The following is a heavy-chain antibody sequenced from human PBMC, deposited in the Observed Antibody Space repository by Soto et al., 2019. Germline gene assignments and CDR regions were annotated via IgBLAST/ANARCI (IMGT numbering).Heavy chain of an antibody. CDR1: GFTFSSYD. V-gene: IGHV3-23*01. CDR2: FSFYGRRDNT. Sequence: EVQLLESGGGLVQPGGSLRLSCVGSGFTFSSYDVTWVRQAPGKGLEWVSSFSFYGRRDNTYYADSVKGRFTISRDNSRNTVYLQMDNLRVEDTAVYYCAKSLYNDNGGPNDHWGLGTLVTVSS. D-gene: IGHD1-1*01. CDR3: AKSLYNDNGGPNDH. J-gene: IGHJ4*02.